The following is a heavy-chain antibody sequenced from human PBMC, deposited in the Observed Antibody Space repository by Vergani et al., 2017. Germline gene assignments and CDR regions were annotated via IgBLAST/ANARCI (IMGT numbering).Heavy chain of an antibody. J-gene: IGHJ1*01. Sequence: EVQLLESGGGLVQPGGSLRLSCAASGFTFSSYAMSWVRQAPGKGREWVSAISGSGGSTYYADSVKGRFTISRDNSKNTLYLQMNSLRAEDTAVYYCAKSRGLLEWLLYFQHWGQGTLVTVSS. CDR3: AKSRGLLEWLLYFQH. CDR1: GFTFSSYA. V-gene: IGHV3-23*01. CDR2: ISGSGGST. D-gene: IGHD3-3*01.